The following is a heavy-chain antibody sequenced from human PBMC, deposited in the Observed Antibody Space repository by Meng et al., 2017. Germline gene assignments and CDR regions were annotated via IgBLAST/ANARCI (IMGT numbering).Heavy chain of an antibody. Sequence: VQVVGVGGGVVQRGRSLGCPCAASGFTFSSLAMPWVRQAPGKGLEWVAVISYDGSNKYNADSVKGRFTIYRDNSKNTLYLQMNSLRAEDTAVYYCARDVDYGDFYFDYWGQGTLVTVSS. V-gene: IGHV3-30*04. CDR3: ARDVDYGDFYFDY. CDR1: GFTFSSLA. D-gene: IGHD4-17*01. CDR2: ISYDGSNK. J-gene: IGHJ4*02.